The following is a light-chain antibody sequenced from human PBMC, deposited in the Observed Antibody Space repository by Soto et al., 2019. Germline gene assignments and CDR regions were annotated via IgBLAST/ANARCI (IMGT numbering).Light chain of an antibody. Sequence: QSVLTQPASVSGSPGQSITISCTGTSSDVGRYNYVSWYQQHPGKVPKLIIYEVTNRPSGVSNRFSGSKSGNTASLTISGLQAVDEADYYCSSYTSSSTLVFGGGTKATVL. J-gene: IGLJ3*02. CDR3: SSYTSSSTLV. CDR1: SSDVGRYNY. CDR2: EVT. V-gene: IGLV2-14*01.